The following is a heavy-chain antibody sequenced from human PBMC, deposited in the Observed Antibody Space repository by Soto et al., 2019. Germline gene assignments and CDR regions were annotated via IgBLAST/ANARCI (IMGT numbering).Heavy chain of an antibody. CDR3: ARDGVGSGWYHYYYGMDV. CDR1: GYTFTGYY. J-gene: IGHJ6*02. V-gene: IGHV1-2*02. D-gene: IGHD6-19*01. CDR2: INPNSGGT. Sequence: ASVKVSCKASGYTFTGYYMHWVRQAPGQGLEWMGWINPNSGGTNYAQKFQGRVTMTRDTSISTAYMELSRLRSDDTAVYYCARDGVGSGWYHYYYGMDVWGQGTTVTVSS.